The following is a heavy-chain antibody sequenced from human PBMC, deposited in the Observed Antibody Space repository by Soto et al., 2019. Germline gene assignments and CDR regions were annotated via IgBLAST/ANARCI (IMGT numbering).Heavy chain of an antibody. J-gene: IGHJ4*01. Sequence: VQLMQSGAEVKQPGSSVKVSCKASGGTFSSHSINWVRQAPGQGLEWMGGIITLFGTANYAQNFQGRVTITEDQSTSRAYMVLNSLRSDDTAVYYCAREVGYGDFAAALLDWGHGTLVTVSS. CDR1: GGTFSSHS. D-gene: IGHD4-17*01. V-gene: IGHV1-69*01. CDR2: IITLFGTA. CDR3: AREVGYGDFAAALLD.